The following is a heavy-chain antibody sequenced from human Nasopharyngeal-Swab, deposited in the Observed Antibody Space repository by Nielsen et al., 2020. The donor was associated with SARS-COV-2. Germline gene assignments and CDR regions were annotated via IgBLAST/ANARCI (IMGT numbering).Heavy chain of an antibody. CDR1: GGTFSSYA. CDR3: ARLIEYSSSLVEYGMDA. Sequence: SVKVSCKASGGTFSSYAISWVRQAPGQGLEWMGGIIPIFGTANYAQKFQGRVTITADESTSTAYMELSSLRSEDTAVYYCARLIEYSSSLVEYGMDAWGQGTTVTVSS. D-gene: IGHD6-6*01. J-gene: IGHJ6*02. V-gene: IGHV1-69*13. CDR2: IIPIFGTA.